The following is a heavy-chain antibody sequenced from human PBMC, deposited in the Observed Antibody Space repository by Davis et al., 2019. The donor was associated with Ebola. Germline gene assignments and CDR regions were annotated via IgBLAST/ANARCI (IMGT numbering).Heavy chain of an antibody. CDR2: IRYDGIRD. CDR3: AKDDHYDLDY. D-gene: IGHD3-22*01. CDR1: GFIFSTYG. Sequence: GESLKISCTSSGFIFSTYGMHWVRQAPGKGLEWVAFIRYDGIRDFYAESGRGRFTISRDNSRNTLYLQMSDLSADDTAVYYCAKDDHYDLDYWGQGTLVTVSS. J-gene: IGHJ4*02. V-gene: IGHV3-30*02.